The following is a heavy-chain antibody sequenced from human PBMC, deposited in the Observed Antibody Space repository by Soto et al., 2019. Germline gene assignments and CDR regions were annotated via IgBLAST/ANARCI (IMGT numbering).Heavy chain of an antibody. Sequence: ASVKVSCKASGYTFTSYAMHWVRQAPGQRLEWMGWINAGNGNTKYSQKFQGRVTITRDTSASTAYMELSSLRSEDTAVYYCARVSDDYGDYVPNWFDPWGQGTLVTVSS. CDR3: ARVSDDYGDYVPNWFDP. CDR2: INAGNGNT. CDR1: GYTFTSYA. D-gene: IGHD4-17*01. J-gene: IGHJ5*02. V-gene: IGHV1-3*01.